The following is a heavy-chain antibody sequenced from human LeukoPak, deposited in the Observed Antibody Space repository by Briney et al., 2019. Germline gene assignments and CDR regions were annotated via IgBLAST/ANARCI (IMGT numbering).Heavy chain of an antibody. Sequence: SVKVSCKASGGTFSSYAISWVRQAPGQGLEWMGGIIPIFGTANYAQKFQGRVTITADESTSTAYMELSSLRSEDTAVYYCARSARGYSYAYESNFDYGGQGTLVTVSS. CDR2: IIPIFGTA. CDR3: ARSARGYSYAYESNFDY. CDR1: GGTFSSYA. V-gene: IGHV1-69*13. J-gene: IGHJ4*02. D-gene: IGHD5-18*01.